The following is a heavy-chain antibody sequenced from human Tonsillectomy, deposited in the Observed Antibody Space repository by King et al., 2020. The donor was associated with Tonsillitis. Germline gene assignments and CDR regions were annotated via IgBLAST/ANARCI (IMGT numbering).Heavy chain of an antibody. J-gene: IGHJ4*02. Sequence: VQLVESGGGLVQPGGSLRLSCAASGFTFSSYAMSWVRQPPGKELEWVSSISGSGAGTFYEDSVKGRFTISRNNSKNTLYLQMNSLRAEDTAVYYCATSYGLWLRGDFDYWGRGTLVTVSS. CDR1: GFTFSSYA. V-gene: IGHV3-23*04. CDR2: ISGSGAGT. D-gene: IGHD5-18*01. CDR3: ATSYGLWLRGDFDY.